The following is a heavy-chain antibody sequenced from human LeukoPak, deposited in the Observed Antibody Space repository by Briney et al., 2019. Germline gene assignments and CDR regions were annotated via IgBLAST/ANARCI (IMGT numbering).Heavy chain of an antibody. Sequence: GGSLRLSCAASGFTFSSYWMHWVRQAPGKGLVWVSRINSDGSNTSYADSVKGRFTISRDNAKNTLYLQMNSLRVEDTAVYYCARGAGYNYPYYFDYWGQGTLVTVSS. V-gene: IGHV3-74*01. CDR2: INSDGSNT. CDR3: ARGAGYNYPYYFDY. J-gene: IGHJ4*02. CDR1: GFTFSSYW. D-gene: IGHD5-24*01.